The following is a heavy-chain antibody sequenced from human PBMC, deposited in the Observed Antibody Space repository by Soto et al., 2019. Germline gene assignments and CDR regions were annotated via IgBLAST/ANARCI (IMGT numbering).Heavy chain of an antibody. Sequence: PGGSLRLSCAASGFTFSSYGMHGCRQAPGKGLEWVAVISYDGSNKYYADSVKGRFTISRDNSKNTLYLQMNSLRAEDTAVYYCARGIQLWFSGYYGMDVWGQGTTVPV. J-gene: IGHJ6*02. CDR2: ISYDGSNK. CDR1: GFTFSSYG. D-gene: IGHD5-18*01. CDR3: ARGIQLWFSGYYGMDV. V-gene: IGHV3-30*03.